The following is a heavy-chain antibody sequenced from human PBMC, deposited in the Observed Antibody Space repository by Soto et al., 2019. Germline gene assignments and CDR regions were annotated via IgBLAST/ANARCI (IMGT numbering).Heavy chain of an antibody. CDR3: ARGVLMVYADGMYYYYGMDV. CDR2: ISAYNGNT. J-gene: IGHJ6*02. Sequence: ASVKVSCKASGYTFTSYGISWVRQAPGQGLEWMGWISAYNGNTNYAQKLQGRVTMTTDTSTSTAYMELRSLRSDDTAVYYCARGVLMVYADGMYYYYGMDVWGQGTTVTVSS. D-gene: IGHD2-8*01. V-gene: IGHV1-18*04. CDR1: GYTFTSYG.